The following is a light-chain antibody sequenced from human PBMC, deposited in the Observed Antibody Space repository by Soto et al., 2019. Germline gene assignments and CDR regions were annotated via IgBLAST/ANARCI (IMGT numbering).Light chain of an antibody. CDR2: GAS. Sequence: RVMTQSPATLSLSPGERPTLSCRASQSVSTNVAWYQQKPGQAPRLLIYGASTRATDIPARFSGSGSGTDFTLTISSLQSEDFAVYYCQQYNNWPPWTFGQGTKVEVK. V-gene: IGKV3-15*01. CDR1: QSVSTN. J-gene: IGKJ1*01. CDR3: QQYNNWPPWT.